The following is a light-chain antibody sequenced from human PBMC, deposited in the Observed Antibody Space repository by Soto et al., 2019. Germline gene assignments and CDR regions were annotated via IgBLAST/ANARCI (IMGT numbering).Light chain of an antibody. CDR2: GAS. CDR1: QSVSGN. Sequence: EIVMTQSPATLSVSPGERATLSCRASQSVSGNLAWYQQKPGQAPRLLIYGASTRATGIPGKFSGSGSGTEFTLTISSLQSEDFAVYYCQQYYNWPRTFGQGTKVEIK. CDR3: QQYYNWPRT. J-gene: IGKJ1*01. V-gene: IGKV3-15*01.